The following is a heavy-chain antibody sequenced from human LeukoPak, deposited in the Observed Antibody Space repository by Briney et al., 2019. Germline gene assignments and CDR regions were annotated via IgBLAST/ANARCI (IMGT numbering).Heavy chain of an antibody. V-gene: IGHV3-15*01. J-gene: IGHJ3*02. CDR2: IKSRTDGGTT. CDR1: GFTFGDYA. D-gene: IGHD2-21*02. Sequence: PGGSLRLSCTASGFTFGDYAMSWVRQAPGKGLEWVGRIKSRTDGGTTDYAAPVKGRFTISRDDSKNTLYLQMSSLKTEDTAVYYCTTVWNCGGDCSDAFDIWGQGTMVTVSS. CDR3: TTVWNCGGDCSDAFDI.